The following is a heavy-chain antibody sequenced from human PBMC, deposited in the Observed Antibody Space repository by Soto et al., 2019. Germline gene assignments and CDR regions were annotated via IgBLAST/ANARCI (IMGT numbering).Heavy chain of an antibody. CDR1: GYTFTSYY. J-gene: IGHJ4*02. Sequence: ASVKVSIKASGYTFTSYYMHWVRQAPGQGLEWMGIINPSGGSTSYAQKFQGRVTMTRDTSTSTVYMELSSLRSEDTAVYYCANSRSFIAAAGAIRFYYFDYRGQGTLVTVSS. CDR2: INPSGGST. CDR3: ANSRSFIAAAGAIRFYYFDY. D-gene: IGHD6-13*01. V-gene: IGHV1-46*03.